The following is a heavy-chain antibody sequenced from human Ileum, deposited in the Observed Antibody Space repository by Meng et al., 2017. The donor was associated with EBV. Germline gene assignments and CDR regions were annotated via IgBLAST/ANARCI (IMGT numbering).Heavy chain of an antibody. Sequence: HLQEAGPGLVQPSQSLSRSVFISGDSVSSDKTAWNWIRQSPSRGLEWLGRTYRRSRWYYDYALSVKSRINISPDTSKNQVSLQLNSVTDEDTGIYYCATSRIAKFDRWGQGTLVIVSS. J-gene: IGHJ5*02. CDR1: GDSVSSDKTA. CDR3: ATSRIAKFDR. CDR2: TYRRSRWYY. V-gene: IGHV6-1*01.